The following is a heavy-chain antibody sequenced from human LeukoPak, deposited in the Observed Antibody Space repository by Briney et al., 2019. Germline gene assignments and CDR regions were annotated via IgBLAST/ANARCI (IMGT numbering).Heavy chain of an antibody. J-gene: IGHJ5*02. CDR1: GGSISSSSYY. CDR3: ARGLLWFGELFGWFDP. D-gene: IGHD3-10*01. CDR2: IYYSGST. Sequence: SETLSLTCTVSGGSISSSSYYWGWIRQPPGKGLEWIVSIYYSGSTYYNPSLKSRVTISVDTSKNQFSLKLSSVTAADTAVYYCARGLLWFGELFGWFDPWGQGTLVTVSS. V-gene: IGHV4-39*07.